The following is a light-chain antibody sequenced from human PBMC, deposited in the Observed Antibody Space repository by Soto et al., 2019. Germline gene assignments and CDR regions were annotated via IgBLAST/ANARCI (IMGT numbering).Light chain of an antibody. CDR3: EAWDDSLTGHV. CDR1: SSNIGSNT. Sequence: QSVLTQPPSASGTPGQRVTISCSGSSSNIGSNTVNWYQQLPGTAPKLLIYSNNQRPSGVPDRFSGSKSGTSASLAISGLQSEDEADYYCEAWDDSLTGHVFGTGTKLTVL. V-gene: IGLV1-44*01. CDR2: SNN. J-gene: IGLJ1*01.